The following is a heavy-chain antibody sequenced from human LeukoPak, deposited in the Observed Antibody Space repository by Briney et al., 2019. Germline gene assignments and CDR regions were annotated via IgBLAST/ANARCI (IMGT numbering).Heavy chain of an antibody. J-gene: IGHJ4*02. CDR2: ISGYNGNT. D-gene: IGHD4-23*01. V-gene: IGHV1-18*01. Sequence: ASVKVSCKASDYTYTSYGISWVRQAPGQGLEWMGWISGYNGNTNYAQKFQARVTMTTDTSTTTAYMELRSLRSDDTAVYYCARDDYGGNYVFGFPSNWGQGTLVTVSS. CDR1: DYTYTSYG. CDR3: ARDDYGGNYVFGFPSN.